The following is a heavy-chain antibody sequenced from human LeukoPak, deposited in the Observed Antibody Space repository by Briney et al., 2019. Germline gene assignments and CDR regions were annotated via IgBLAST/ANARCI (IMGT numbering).Heavy chain of an antibody. CDR3: ATSTYSSSPS. D-gene: IGHD6-6*01. V-gene: IGHV3-20*04. Sequence: GSLRLSCAPSGFRFQESAMTWVRQRPGKGLEWVAGINWKGGSTHYVDSVRGRFTISRDDAKNSLFLQMNSLRDEDTGVYYFATSTYSSSPSWGQGTLVSVSS. CDR2: INWKGGST. J-gene: IGHJ5*02. CDR1: GFRFQESA.